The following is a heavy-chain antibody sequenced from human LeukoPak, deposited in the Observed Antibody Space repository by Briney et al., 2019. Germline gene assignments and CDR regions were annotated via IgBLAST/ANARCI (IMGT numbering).Heavy chain of an antibody. CDR3: ARLITGTTTAFDI. J-gene: IGHJ3*02. CDR2: VYTSGST. Sequence: SETLSLTCSVSGGSISGYYWTWIRQPAGKGLEWIGRVYTSGSTHYNPSLKTRLTMSVDTSKNQFSLKLSSVTAADTAVYYCARLITGTTTAFDIWGQGTMVTVPS. D-gene: IGHD1-7*01. CDR1: GGSISGYY. V-gene: IGHV4-4*07.